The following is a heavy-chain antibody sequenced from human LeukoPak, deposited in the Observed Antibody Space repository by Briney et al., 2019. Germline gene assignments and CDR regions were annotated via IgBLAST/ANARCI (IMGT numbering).Heavy chain of an antibody. Sequence: KPLETLSLTCAVYGGSFSGYYWSWIRQPPGKGLEWIGEINHSGSTNYNPSLKSRVTISVDTSKNQFSLKLSSVTAADTAVYYCARGRRRGVVVPAASNYFDYWGQGTLVTVSS. D-gene: IGHD2-2*01. CDR1: GGSFSGYY. CDR3: ARGRRRGVVVPAASNYFDY. V-gene: IGHV4-34*01. CDR2: INHSGST. J-gene: IGHJ4*02.